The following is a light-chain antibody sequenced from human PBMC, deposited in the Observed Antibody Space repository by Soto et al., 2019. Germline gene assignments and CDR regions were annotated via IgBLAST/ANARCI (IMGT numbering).Light chain of an antibody. V-gene: IGLV1-47*01. J-gene: IGLJ3*02. CDR3: AVWDDSLSGVV. Sequence: QPVLTQPPSASGTPGQTVTISSSGSSSNIGTNYVFWYQQLPGTAPKLLIYGNNQRPSGVPDRFSGSRSGTSASLAISGLRPEDEADYYCAVWDDSLSGVVFGGGNKLTVL. CDR2: GNN. CDR1: SSNIGTNY.